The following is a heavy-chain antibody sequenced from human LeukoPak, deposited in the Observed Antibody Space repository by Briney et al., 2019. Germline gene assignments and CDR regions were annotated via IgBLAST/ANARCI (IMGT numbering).Heavy chain of an antibody. CDR2: ARNKADSYKI. D-gene: IGHD3-3*01. J-gene: IGHJ6*03. V-gene: IGHV3-72*01. Sequence: GGSLRLSCVASGFTFSDHYIDWVRQAPGKGLEWVGRARNKADSYKIEYAASVKGRFTISRDYSKNSVYLQMNSLKTEDTAVYYCARESSIFWVVARSYMDVWCKGTTVAVSS. CDR1: GFTFSDHY. CDR3: ARESSIFWVVARSYMDV.